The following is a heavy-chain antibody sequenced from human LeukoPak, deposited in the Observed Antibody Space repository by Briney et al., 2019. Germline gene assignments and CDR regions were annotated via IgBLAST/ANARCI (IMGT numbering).Heavy chain of an antibody. V-gene: IGHV3-49*04. CDR3: ARLQGPYNWNDRALYYFDY. CDR2: IRSKAYGGTP. CDR1: GFNFGDYA. J-gene: IGHJ4*02. D-gene: IGHD1-20*01. Sequence: GGSLRLSCTASGFNFGDYAMNWVRQAPGKGLEWVGFIRSKAYGGTPEYAASVKGRFTISRDNAKNSLYLQMNSLRAEDTAVYYCARLQGPYNWNDRALYYFDYWGQGTLVTVSS.